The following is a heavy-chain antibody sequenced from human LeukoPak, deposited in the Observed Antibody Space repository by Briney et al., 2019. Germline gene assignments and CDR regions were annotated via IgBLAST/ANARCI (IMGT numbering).Heavy chain of an antibody. CDR2: IYPGDSDT. D-gene: IGHD6-13*01. Sequence: GESLKISCKGSGYSFTSYWIGWVRQMPGKGLEWMGIIYPGDSDTRYSPSFQGQVTISADKSISTAYLQWSSLKASDTAMYYCARLQRGSIAAAGFDYWGQGTLVTVPS. CDR1: GYSFTSYW. J-gene: IGHJ4*02. V-gene: IGHV5-51*01. CDR3: ARLQRGSIAAAGFDY.